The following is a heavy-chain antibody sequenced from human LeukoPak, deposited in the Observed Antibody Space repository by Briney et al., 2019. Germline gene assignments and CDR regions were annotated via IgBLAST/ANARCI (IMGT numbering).Heavy chain of an antibody. J-gene: IGHJ4*02. Sequence: SQTLSLTCTVSGGSISSGSYYWSWIRQPAGKGLEWIGTIYYSGSTYYNPSLKSRVTISVDTSKNQFSLKLSSVTAADTAVYYCARHLRFLDYLSYFDYWGQGTLVTVSS. CDR2: IYYSGST. V-gene: IGHV4-30-2*03. CDR3: ARHLRFLDYLSYFDY. D-gene: IGHD3-3*01. CDR1: GGSISSGSYY.